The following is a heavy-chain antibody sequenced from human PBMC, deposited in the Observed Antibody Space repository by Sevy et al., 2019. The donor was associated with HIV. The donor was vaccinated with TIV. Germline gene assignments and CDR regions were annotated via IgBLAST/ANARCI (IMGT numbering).Heavy chain of an antibody. CDR1: GFTFSSYS. D-gene: IGHD3-16*01. J-gene: IGHJ6*02. V-gene: IGHV3-21*01. CDR3: ARDDAHRIPAFGYYYYYGMDV. CDR2: VSSSSSYI. Sequence: GGSLRLSCAASGFTFSSYSMNWVRRAPDKGLEWVSSVSSSSSYIHYADSVKGRFTISRDNAKNSLYLQMNSLRAEDTAVYYCARDDAHRIPAFGYYYYYGMDVWGQGTTVTVSS.